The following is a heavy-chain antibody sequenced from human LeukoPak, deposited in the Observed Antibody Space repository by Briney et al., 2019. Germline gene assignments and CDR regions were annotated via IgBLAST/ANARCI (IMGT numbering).Heavy chain of an antibody. CDR1: GFTFSSYG. CDR2: ISGSGGST. CDR3: AKEEIAEYFQH. V-gene: IGHV3-23*01. J-gene: IGHJ1*01. Sequence: GGTLRLSCAASGFTFSSYGMSWVRQAPGKGLEWVSAISGSGGSTYYADSVKGRFTISRDNSKNTLYLQMNSLRAEDTAVYYCAKEEIAEYFQHWGQGTLVTVSS.